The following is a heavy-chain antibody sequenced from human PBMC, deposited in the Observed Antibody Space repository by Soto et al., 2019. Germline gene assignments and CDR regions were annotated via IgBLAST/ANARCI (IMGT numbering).Heavy chain of an antibody. J-gene: IGHJ4*02. D-gene: IGHD2-15*01. CDR3: ARSNLGFIDY. CDR1: GGSVSRISAA. V-gene: IGHV6-1*01. CDR2: TYYRSKWYN. Sequence: TLSLTCAISGGSVSRISAACNWIRQSPSRGLQWLGRTYYRSKWYNEYAVSVKSRISINPDTSKNQSSLQLKSVTPEDTAVYYCARSNLGFIDYWGQGTLVTVSS.